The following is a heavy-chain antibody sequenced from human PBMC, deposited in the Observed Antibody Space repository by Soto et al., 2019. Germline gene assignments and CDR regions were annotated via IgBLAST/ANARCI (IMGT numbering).Heavy chain of an antibody. CDR3: ARGGVGAYYWYFDL. J-gene: IGHJ2*01. V-gene: IGHV1-3*01. CDR2: INAGNGNT. CDR1: GYTFTSYA. Sequence: QVQLVQSGAEVKKPGASVKVSCKASGYTFTSYAMHWVRQAPGQRLEWMGWINAGNGNTKYSQKFQGRVTITRDTSASTADVELSSLRSEDTAVYYWARGGVGAYYWYFDLWGRGTLVTVSS. D-gene: IGHD1-26*01.